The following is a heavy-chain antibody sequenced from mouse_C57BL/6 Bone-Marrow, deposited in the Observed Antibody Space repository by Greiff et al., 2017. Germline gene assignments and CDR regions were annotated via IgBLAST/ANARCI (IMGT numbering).Heavy chain of an antibody. J-gene: IGHJ1*03. CDR3: ARSGTTVADWYFDV. Sequence: VKLQQPGAELVKPGASVKLSCKASGYTFTSYWMHWVKQRPGHGLEWIGMIHPNSGSTNYNEKFKSKATLTVDKSSSTAYMQLSSLTSEDSAVYYWARSGTTVADWYFDVWGTGTTVTVSS. CDR2: IHPNSGST. D-gene: IGHD1-1*01. V-gene: IGHV1-64*01. CDR1: GYTFTSYW.